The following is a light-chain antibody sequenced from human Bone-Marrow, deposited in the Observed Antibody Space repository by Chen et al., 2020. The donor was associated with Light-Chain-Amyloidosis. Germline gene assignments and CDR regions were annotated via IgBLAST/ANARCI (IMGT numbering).Light chain of an antibody. J-gene: IGLJ1*01. Sequence: QSALTQPASVPGHPGQSITISCPGTSSDVGGDNHVSWYQQHPDKAPKLMIYEVTNRPSWVPDRFSGSKSDNTASLTISGLQTEDEDDYFCSSYTITNTLVFGSGTRVTVL. CDR2: EVT. V-gene: IGLV2-14*01. CDR1: SSDVGGDNH. CDR3: SSYTITNTLV.